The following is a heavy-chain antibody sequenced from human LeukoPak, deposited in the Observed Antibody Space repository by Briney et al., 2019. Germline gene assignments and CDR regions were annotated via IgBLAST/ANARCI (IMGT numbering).Heavy chain of an antibody. J-gene: IGHJ5*02. CDR1: GFTFRNYW. CDR3: AKVIAARPA. CDR2: IKQDGSQK. V-gene: IGHV3-7*05. D-gene: IGHD6-6*01. Sequence: GGSLRLSCATSGFTFRNYWMSWVRQAPGKGLQWVANIKQDGSQKYYVDSVKGRFTISRDNAKNSLFLQMDSLRVEDTAVYYCAKVIAARPAWGQGILVTVSS.